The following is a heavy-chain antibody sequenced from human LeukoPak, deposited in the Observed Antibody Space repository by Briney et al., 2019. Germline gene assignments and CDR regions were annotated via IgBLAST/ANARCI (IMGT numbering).Heavy chain of an antibody. CDR1: GFTFSSYG. CDR3: ARGACSSTSCYTRRFDY. V-gene: IGHV3-33*01. CDR2: IWYDGSNK. D-gene: IGHD2-2*02. Sequence: SLRLSCAASGFTFSSYGMHWVRQAPGKGLEWVAVIWYDGSNKYYADSVKGRFTISRDNSKNTLYLQMNSLRAEDTAVYYCARGACSSTSCYTRRFDYWGQGTLVTVSS. J-gene: IGHJ4*02.